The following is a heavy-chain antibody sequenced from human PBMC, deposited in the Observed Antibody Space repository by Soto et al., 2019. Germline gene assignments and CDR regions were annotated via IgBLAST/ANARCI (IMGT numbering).Heavy chain of an antibody. CDR1: GDSISSYY. CDR2: IYYSGST. V-gene: IGHV4-59*01. J-gene: IGHJ5*02. Sequence: PAETLSLTCTVSGDSISSYYLSWIRQHPGKGLEWIWYIYYSGSTNYNPSLKSRVTISVDTSKNQFSLKLRSVTAADTAVYYCERGDSSSTWDWFDPWGQGTLVTVSS. CDR3: ERGDSSSTWDWFDP. D-gene: IGHD6-6*01.